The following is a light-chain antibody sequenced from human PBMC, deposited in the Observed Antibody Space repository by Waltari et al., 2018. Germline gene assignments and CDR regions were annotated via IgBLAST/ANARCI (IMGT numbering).Light chain of an antibody. Sequence: QSALTQPASVSGSPGQSITISCTGTSSDIGRYNYVYWFKQRPGKAPKRMIYDVTKRPSGLSNRFSGSKSGNTASLTISGLQTEDEADYYCSSFTSSSSWVFGGGTRLTVL. CDR2: DVT. CDR3: SSFTSSSSWV. J-gene: IGLJ3*02. V-gene: IGLV2-14*03. CDR1: SSDIGRYNY.